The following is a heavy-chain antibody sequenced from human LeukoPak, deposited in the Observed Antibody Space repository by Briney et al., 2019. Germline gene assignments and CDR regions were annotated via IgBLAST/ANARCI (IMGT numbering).Heavy chain of an antibody. CDR1: GYTFTSYD. V-gene: IGHV1-18*01. D-gene: IGHD6-13*01. J-gene: IGHJ4*02. Sequence: ASVKVSCKASGYTFTSYDINWVRQATGQGLEWMGWISAYNGNTKYAQKFQGRVTMTTDTSTSTAYMEVRSLRSDDTALYYCARDRSSSWYYFEYWGQGALVTVSS. CDR3: ARDRSSSWYYFEY. CDR2: ISAYNGNT.